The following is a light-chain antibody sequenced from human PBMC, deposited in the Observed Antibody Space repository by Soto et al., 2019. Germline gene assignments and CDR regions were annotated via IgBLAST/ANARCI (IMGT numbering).Light chain of an antibody. J-gene: IGKJ1*01. CDR3: QQYSGYSRT. CDR1: QSISSW. Sequence: DIQMTQSPSTLSASVGDRVTITCRASQSISSWLAWYQQKPGKAPKLLIYKASSLESGVPSRFSGSGSGTEFILTISSLRPDDVATYYCQQYSGYSRTFGQGTKVDIK. CDR2: KAS. V-gene: IGKV1-5*03.